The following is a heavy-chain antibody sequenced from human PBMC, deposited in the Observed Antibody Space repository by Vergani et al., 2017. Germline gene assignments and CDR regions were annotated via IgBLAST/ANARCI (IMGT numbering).Heavy chain of an antibody. CDR1: GFTFSSYA. D-gene: IGHD3-9*01. CDR3: AKDKDVVHDILTDYYYYYGMDV. CDR2: ISGSGGST. Sequence: EVQLLESGGGLVQPGGSLRLSCAASGFTFSSYAMSWVRQAPGKGLEWVSAISGSGGSTYYADSVKGRFTISRDNSKNTLYLQMNSLRAEDTAVYYCAKDKDVVHDILTDYYYYYGMDVWGQGTTVTVSS. J-gene: IGHJ6*02. V-gene: IGHV3-23*01.